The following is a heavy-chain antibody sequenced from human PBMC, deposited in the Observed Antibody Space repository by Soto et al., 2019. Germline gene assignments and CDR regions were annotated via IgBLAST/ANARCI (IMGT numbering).Heavy chain of an antibody. D-gene: IGHD3-3*01. CDR1: GFTFSSYW. CDR2: INSDGSST. V-gene: IGHV3-74*01. CDR3: ARGLSVTYDFWSLSYMDV. J-gene: IGHJ6*03. Sequence: EVQLVESGGGLVQPGGSLRLSCAASGFTFSSYWMHWVRQAPGKGLVWVSRINSDGSSTSYAESVKGRVTISRDNAKKTLYVQMNRLRAEDTAVYYCARGLSVTYDFWSLSYMDVWGKGTTVSVS.